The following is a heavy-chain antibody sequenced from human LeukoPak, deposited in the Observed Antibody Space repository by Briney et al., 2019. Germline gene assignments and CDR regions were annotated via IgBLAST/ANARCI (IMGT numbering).Heavy chain of an antibody. CDR2: IYSSGST. J-gene: IGHJ4*02. D-gene: IGHD3-16*02. CDR1: GGSISSGSYY. CDR3: AREGPGNEPSDYVWGSYRRGGPFDY. Sequence: PSETLSLTCTVSGGSISSGSYYWCWIRPPAGKGLEWIGRIYSSGSTNYNPSLNSGPTISVKTSKHQSSLKRSPVTTADTAVYYCAREGPGNEPSDYVWGSYRRGGPFDYWGQGTLVTVSS. V-gene: IGHV4-61*02.